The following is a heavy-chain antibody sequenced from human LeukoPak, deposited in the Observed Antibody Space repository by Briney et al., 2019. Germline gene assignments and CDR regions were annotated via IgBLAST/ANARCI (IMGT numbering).Heavy chain of an antibody. CDR2: INPSGGST. CDR1: GYTFTSYY. D-gene: IGHD3-9*01. V-gene: IGHV1-46*01. Sequence: ASVKVSCKASGYTFTSYYMHWVRQAPGQGLEWMGIINPSGGSTSYAQKFQGRVTMTRDTSTSTVYMELSSLRSEDTAVYYCAREKILTGFKWGPGDYWGQGTLVTVSS. J-gene: IGHJ4*02. CDR3: AREKILTGFKWGPGDY.